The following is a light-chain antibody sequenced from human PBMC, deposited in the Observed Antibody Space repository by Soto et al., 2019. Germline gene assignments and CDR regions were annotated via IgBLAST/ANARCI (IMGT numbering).Light chain of an antibody. J-gene: IGKJ1*01. Sequence: VLTQSPGTLSLSPGEGATLSCRASQRVASDLAWYLQKPGQPPRLLIYDASIRAAGIPDRISGSGSERDFTLTISRLEPEDAAVYYCQQYLNSPRTFGQGTKLEIK. V-gene: IGKV3-20*01. CDR2: DAS. CDR1: QRVASD. CDR3: QQYLNSPRT.